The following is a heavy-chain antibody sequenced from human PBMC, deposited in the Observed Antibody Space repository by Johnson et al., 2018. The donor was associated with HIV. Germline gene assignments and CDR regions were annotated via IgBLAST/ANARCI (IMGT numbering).Heavy chain of an antibody. CDR1: GFTFNTYA. V-gene: IGHV3-30-3*01. D-gene: IGHD3-22*01. J-gene: IGHJ3*02. Sequence: QMLLVESGGGVVQPGRSLKLSCTVSGFTFNTYAMYWVRQALGRGLEWVAVISYAGDNQYYADSVKGRFTISRDNSKNTLYLQMNSLRAEDTAVYYCAKDRDYVSSGPDAFDIWGQGTMVTVSS. CDR2: ISYAGDNQ. CDR3: AKDRDYVSSGPDAFDI.